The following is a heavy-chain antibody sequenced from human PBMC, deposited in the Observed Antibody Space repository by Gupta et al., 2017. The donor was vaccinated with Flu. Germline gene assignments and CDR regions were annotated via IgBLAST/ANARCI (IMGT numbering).Heavy chain of an antibody. V-gene: IGHV4-39*01. CDR3: ARTGTDDYNPAWFDP. CDR1: GDSISGSSPY. J-gene: IGHJ5*02. Sequence: QESGPRLVKSSETLSLTCTVSGDSISGSSPYWGWIRQPPGRGLEWIGNVYYTGGTYYAPSLKSRVTVSVDTSKNQFSLTLTSVTAADTAVYYCARTGTDDYNPAWFDPWGPGTLVSVSS. D-gene: IGHD3-9*01. CDR2: VYYTGGT.